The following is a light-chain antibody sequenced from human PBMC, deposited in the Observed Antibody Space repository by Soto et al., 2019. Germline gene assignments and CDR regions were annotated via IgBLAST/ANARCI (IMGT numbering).Light chain of an antibody. J-gene: IGLJ1*01. CDR3: SSYTSSSTYV. CDR2: EVS. V-gene: IGLV2-8*01. CDR1: SSDIGGYNY. Sequence: QSALTQPPSASGSPGQAVTISCTGTSSDIGGYNYVSWYQQHPGKAPKLIIYEVSKRPSGVPDRFSGSKSGNTASLTVSGLQAEDEADYYCSSYTSSSTYVFGTGTKLTVL.